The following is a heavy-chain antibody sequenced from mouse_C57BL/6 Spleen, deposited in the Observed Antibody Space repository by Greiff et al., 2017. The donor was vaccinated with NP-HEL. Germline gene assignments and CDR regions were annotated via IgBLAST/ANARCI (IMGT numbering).Heavy chain of an antibody. V-gene: IGHV3-6*01. J-gene: IGHJ4*01. CDR1: GYSITSGYY. Sequence: ESGPGLVKPSQSLSLTCSVTGYSITSGYYWNWIRQFPGNKLEWMGYISYDGSNNYNPSLKNRISITRDTSKNQFFLKLNSVTTEDTATYYCARDGYYGSSPLYAMDYWGQGTSVTVSS. CDR2: ISYDGSN. CDR3: ARDGYYGSSPLYAMDY. D-gene: IGHD1-1*01.